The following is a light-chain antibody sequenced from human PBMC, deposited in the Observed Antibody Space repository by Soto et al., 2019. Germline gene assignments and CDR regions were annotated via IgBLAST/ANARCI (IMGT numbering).Light chain of an antibody. CDR3: QEYNTYWM. CDR1: QNINAW. CDR2: DAS. Sequence: DIHMTQSPSSLSVSVGDRVTITCRPSQNINAWLAWYQQRPGQAPKLLIYDASTVQSGVPSRFSGSGSGTEFTLTISRLEPEDFATYYCQEYNTYWMFGQGTKVDIK. J-gene: IGKJ1*01. V-gene: IGKV1-5*01.